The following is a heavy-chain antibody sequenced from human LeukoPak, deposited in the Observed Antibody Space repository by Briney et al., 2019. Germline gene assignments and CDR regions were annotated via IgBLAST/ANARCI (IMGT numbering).Heavy chain of an antibody. Sequence: PSQTLSLTCTVSGVSITSFYWSWIRQPPGKGLEWIGYIYFSGSTNYNPSLKSRVTVSLDTTKNQVSLKLSSVSAADTAVYYCASTGYCIGGSCYSNYFDHWGQGTLVTVSS. CDR2: IYFSGST. CDR3: ASTGYCIGGSCYSNYFDH. V-gene: IGHV4-59*08. J-gene: IGHJ4*02. CDR1: GVSITSFY. D-gene: IGHD2-15*01.